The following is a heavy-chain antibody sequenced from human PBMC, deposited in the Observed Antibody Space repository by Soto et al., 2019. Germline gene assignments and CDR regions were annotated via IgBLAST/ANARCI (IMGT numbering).Heavy chain of an antibody. CDR2: IYYTGNT. V-gene: IGHV4-30-4*08. Sequence: SETLSLTCTVSGGSISSGGYYWSWIRQHPEKGLEWIGYIYYTGNTYYNASLKSRVTISVDTSKSQFSLTVTSVTAADTAVYFCARGRYCLTGRCFPNWFDSWGQGTLVTVSS. CDR3: ARGRYCLTGRCFPNWFDS. J-gene: IGHJ5*01. CDR1: GGSISSGGYY. D-gene: IGHD2-15*01.